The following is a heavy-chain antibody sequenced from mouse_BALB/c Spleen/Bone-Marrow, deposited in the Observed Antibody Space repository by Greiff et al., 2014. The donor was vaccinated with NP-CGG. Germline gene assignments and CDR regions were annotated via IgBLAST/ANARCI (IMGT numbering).Heavy chain of an antibody. CDR2: IDPANGNT. CDR3: ARYYYGSSLFDY. V-gene: IGHV14-3*02. Sequence: EVQLQQSGADLVKPGASVKLSCTASGFNIKDTYMHWVKQRPEQGLEWIGRIDPANGNTKYDPKFQGKATITADTSSNTAYLQLSSLTSEDTAVYYCARYYYGSSLFDYWGQGTTLTVSS. J-gene: IGHJ2*01. CDR1: GFNIKDTY. D-gene: IGHD1-1*01.